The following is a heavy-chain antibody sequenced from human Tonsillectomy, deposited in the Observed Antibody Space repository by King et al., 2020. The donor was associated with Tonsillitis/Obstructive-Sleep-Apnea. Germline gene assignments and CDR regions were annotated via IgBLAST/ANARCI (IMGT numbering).Heavy chain of an antibody. Sequence: VQLVESGGGLVKPGRSLRLSCTASGFTFGDYAMSWFRQAPGKGLEWVGFIRSKAYGGTTEYAASVKGRFTISRDDSKSIAYLQMNSLKTEDTAVYYCTSSEREPTDDVWSGYSYDYYYLDVWGKGTTVTVSS. V-gene: IGHV3-49*05. CDR3: TSSEREPTDDVWSGYSYDYYYLDV. CDR1: GFTFGDYA. D-gene: IGHD3-3*01. J-gene: IGHJ6*03. CDR2: IRSKAYGGTT.